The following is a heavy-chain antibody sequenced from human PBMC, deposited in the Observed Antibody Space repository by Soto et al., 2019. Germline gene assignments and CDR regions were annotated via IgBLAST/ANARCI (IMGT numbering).Heavy chain of an antibody. Sequence: QVQLVQSGAEVKKPGASVKVSCKASGYTFTSYGISWVRQAPGQGLEWMGWISAYNGNTNYAQKLQGRVTMTTDTSXXTAYMELRRLRSDDTAVYYCARDSGYGDYEAFVDVWGQGTTVTVSS. D-gene: IGHD4-17*01. CDR3: ARDSGYGDYEAFVDV. J-gene: IGHJ6*02. CDR2: ISAYNGNT. CDR1: GYTFTSYG. V-gene: IGHV1-18*01.